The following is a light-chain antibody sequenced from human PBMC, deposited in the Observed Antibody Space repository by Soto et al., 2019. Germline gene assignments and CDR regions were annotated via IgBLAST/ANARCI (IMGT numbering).Light chain of an antibody. Sequence: EIVLTQSPGTLSLSPGERSTLSCMASQSVSSSYLAWYQQKPGQAPRLLIYGASSRATGIPDRFSGSGSGTDFTLTISRLEPEDFAVYYRQQYGSSTWTFGQGTKVDIK. CDR2: GAS. CDR1: QSVSSSY. CDR3: QQYGSSTWT. J-gene: IGKJ1*01. V-gene: IGKV3-20*01.